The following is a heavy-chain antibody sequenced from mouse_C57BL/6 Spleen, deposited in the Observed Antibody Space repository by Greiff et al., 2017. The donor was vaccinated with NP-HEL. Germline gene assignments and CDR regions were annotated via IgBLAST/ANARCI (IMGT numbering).Heavy chain of an antibody. Sequence: VQRVESGAELAKPGASVKLSCKASGYTFTSYWMHWVKQRPGQGLEWIGYINPSSGYTKYNQKFKDKATLTADKPSSTAYMQLGSLTYEDSAVYDCARGAWEGYWGKGTTLTVSS. V-gene: IGHV1-7*01. J-gene: IGHJ2*01. CDR2: INPSSGYT. CDR3: ARGAWEGY. CDR1: GYTFTSYW. D-gene: IGHD4-1*01.